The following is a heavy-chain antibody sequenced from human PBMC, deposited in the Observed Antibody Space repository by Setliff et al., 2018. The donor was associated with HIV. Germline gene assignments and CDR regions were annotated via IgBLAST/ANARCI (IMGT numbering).Heavy chain of an antibody. D-gene: IGHD3-22*01. CDR2: MNPNSGNT. J-gene: IGHJ6*03. Sequence: ASVKVSCKASGYTFTNYDINWVRQATGQGLEWMGWMNPNSGNTGYAQKFQGRVTMTRNTSISTAYMELSSLRSEDTAVYYCARHAPYDSSAYEVWYYYMDVWGKGTTVTVSS. V-gene: IGHV1-8*01. CDR3: ARHAPYDSSAYEVWYYYMDV. CDR1: GYTFTNYD.